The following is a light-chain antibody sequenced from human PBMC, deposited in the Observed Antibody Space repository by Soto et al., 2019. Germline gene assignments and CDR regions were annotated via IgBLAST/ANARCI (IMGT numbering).Light chain of an antibody. CDR3: QQRSNWPSIT. CDR1: QSVSSTY. Sequence: ETVLTQSPGTLSLSPGERATLSCRASQSVSSTYVAWYQQKSGQAPRLLIYGASSRATGIPDRFSGSGSGTDFTLTISSLEPEDFAVYYCQQRSNWPSITFGQGTRLEIK. J-gene: IGKJ5*01. CDR2: GAS. V-gene: IGKV3D-20*02.